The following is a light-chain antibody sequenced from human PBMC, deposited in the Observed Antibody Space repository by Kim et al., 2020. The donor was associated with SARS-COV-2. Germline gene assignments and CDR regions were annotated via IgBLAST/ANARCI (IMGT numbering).Light chain of an antibody. V-gene: IGKV1-5*01. CDR2: DAS. J-gene: IGKJ2*01. Sequence: DIQMTQSPSTLSASVGDTVTISCRASQSVTRWLAWYQLKPGKAPKLLIYDASTLQSGVSSRFSGSGSGAEFSLTISSLEPDDFATYYCQQYDTSSRTFGQGTKLEI. CDR1: QSVTRW. CDR3: QQYDTSSRT.